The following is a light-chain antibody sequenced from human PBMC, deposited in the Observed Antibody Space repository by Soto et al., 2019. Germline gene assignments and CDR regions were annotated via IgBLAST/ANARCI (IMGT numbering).Light chain of an antibody. CDR2: SNN. V-gene: IGLV1-44*01. CDR1: SSNIGSNT. Sequence: QSVLTQPPSASGTPGQRVTISCSGSSSNIGSNTVNWYQQLPGKAPKLLIYSNNQRPSGVPDRFSGSKSGTSASLAISGLRSEDEADYYCASWDDSLSAFNVFGTGTKVTV. CDR3: ASWDDSLSAFNV. J-gene: IGLJ1*01.